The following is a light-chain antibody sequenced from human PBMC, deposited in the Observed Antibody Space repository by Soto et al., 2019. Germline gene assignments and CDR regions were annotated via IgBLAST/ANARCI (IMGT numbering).Light chain of an antibody. CDR1: NSDVGGNKF. Sequence: QSALTQPASVSGSPGQSITISCTGTNSDVGGNKFVSWYQHHPGRAPKVIISDVSHRPSGVSNRFSGSKSGSTASLTISGLQAEDEADYYCCSYTSSNTYVFGTGTQLTVL. V-gene: IGLV2-14*01. J-gene: IGLJ1*01. CDR3: CSYTSSNTYV. CDR2: DVS.